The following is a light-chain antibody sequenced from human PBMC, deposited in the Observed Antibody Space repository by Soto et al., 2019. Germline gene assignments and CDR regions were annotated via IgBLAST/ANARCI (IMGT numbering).Light chain of an antibody. V-gene: IGKV3-15*01. CDR3: QQYNNWPPNT. CDR1: QSVNSK. J-gene: IGKJ1*01. CDR2: GAS. Sequence: IVMTQSPATLSVSPGERGTLSCSSSQSVNSKLAWYQQKPGQAPRLLIYGASTRATGIPARFSGSGSGTKFTLTISSLQSEDFAVYYCQQYNNWPPNTFGQGTKVDI.